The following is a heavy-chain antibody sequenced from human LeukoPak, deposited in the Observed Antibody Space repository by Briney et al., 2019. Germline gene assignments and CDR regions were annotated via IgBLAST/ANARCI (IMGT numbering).Heavy chain of an antibody. D-gene: IGHD3-22*01. J-gene: IGHJ3*02. CDR2: IYHSGST. V-gene: IGHV4-30-2*01. CDR1: GGSISSGGYS. Sequence: PSETLSLTCAVSGGSISSGGYSWSWIRQPPGKGLEWIGYIYHSGSTYYNPSLKSRVTISVDRSKNQFSLKLSSVTAADTAVYYCARGGGDYYDSSGPPGAFDIWGQGTMVTVSS. CDR3: ARGGGDYYDSSGPPGAFDI.